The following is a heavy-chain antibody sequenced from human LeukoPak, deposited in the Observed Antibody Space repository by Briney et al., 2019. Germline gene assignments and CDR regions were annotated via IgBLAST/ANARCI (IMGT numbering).Heavy chain of an antibody. J-gene: IGHJ5*02. CDR1: GGSISSYY. V-gene: IGHV4-59*08. CDR3: ARVTGGYYLGAVMS. CDR2: IYYSGST. Sequence: SETLSLTCTVSGGSISSYYWSWIRQPPGKGLEWIGYIYYSGSTYNNPSLKSRVTISVDTSKNQFSLKLSSVTAADAAVYYCARVTGGYYLGAVMSWGQGTLVTVSS. D-gene: IGHD1-26*01.